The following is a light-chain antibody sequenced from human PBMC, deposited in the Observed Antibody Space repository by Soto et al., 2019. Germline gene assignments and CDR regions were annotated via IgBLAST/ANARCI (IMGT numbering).Light chain of an antibody. CDR1: PSVSSSY. V-gene: IGKV3-20*01. CDR3: QQDGSSPWT. Sequence: EIVLTQSPGTLSLSPGELATLSCRASPSVSSSYLAWYQQKPGQAPRLLIYGASSRATGIPDRFSGSGSGTDFTLTISRLEPEDFAVYYCQQDGSSPWTFGQGTKVEIK. J-gene: IGKJ1*01. CDR2: GAS.